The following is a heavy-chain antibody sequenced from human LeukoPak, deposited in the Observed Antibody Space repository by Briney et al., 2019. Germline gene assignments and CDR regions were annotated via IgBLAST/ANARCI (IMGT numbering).Heavy chain of an antibody. CDR2: ISYDGSNK. Sequence: PGGSLRLSCAASGFTFSSYGMHWVRQAPGKGLEWVAVISYDGSNKYYADSVKGRFTISRDNPKNTLYLQMNSLRAEDTAVYYCAKDGSSYCGGDCYSGYYFDYWGQGTLVTVSS. CDR3: AKDGSSYCGGDCYSGYYFDY. J-gene: IGHJ4*02. CDR1: GFTFSSYG. V-gene: IGHV3-30*18. D-gene: IGHD2-21*02.